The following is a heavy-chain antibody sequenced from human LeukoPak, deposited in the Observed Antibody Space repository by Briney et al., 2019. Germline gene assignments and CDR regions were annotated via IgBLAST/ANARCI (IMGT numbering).Heavy chain of an antibody. D-gene: IGHD5-18*01. V-gene: IGHV4-59*01. J-gene: IGHJ4*02. Sequence: SETLSLTCTVSGGSISSYYWSWIRQPPGKGLEWIGYIYYSGSTNYNPSLKSRVTISVDTSKNQFSLKLSSVAAGDTAVYYCARFEYSYGSMRLDYWGQGTLVTVSS. CDR1: GGSISSYY. CDR2: IYYSGST. CDR3: ARFEYSYGSMRLDY.